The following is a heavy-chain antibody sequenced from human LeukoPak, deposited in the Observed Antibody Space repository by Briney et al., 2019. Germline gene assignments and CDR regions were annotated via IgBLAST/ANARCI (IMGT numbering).Heavy chain of an antibody. D-gene: IGHD1-26*01. V-gene: IGHV3-21*01. Sequence: GGSLRLSCAASGVTFSSYTMNWVRQAPGKGLEWVSSISSSSYIYYGDSVKGRFTISRDNAENSLYLQINSLRAVDTAVYYCARHISGSFDSWGQGALVTVSS. CDR2: ISSSSYI. CDR3: ARHISGSFDS. CDR1: GVTFSSYT. J-gene: IGHJ4*02.